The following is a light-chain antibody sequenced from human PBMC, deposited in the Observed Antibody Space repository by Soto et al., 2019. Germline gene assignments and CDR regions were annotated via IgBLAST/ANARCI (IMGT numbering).Light chain of an antibody. CDR1: QGISSY. Sequence: AIRMTQSPSSFSASTGDRVTITCRASQGISSYLAWYQQKPGKAPKLLIYAASTLQSGVPSRFSGSGSGTDFTVTLSCLQSEDFATYYCQQYYRYPFTFGPGTKVDIK. V-gene: IGKV1-8*01. J-gene: IGKJ3*01. CDR3: QQYYRYPFT. CDR2: AAS.